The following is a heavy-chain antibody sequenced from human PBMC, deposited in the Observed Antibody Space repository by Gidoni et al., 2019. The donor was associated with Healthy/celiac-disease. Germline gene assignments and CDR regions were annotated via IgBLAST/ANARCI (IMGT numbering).Heavy chain of an antibody. J-gene: IGHJ6*02. V-gene: IGHV1-46*03. CDR1: GYTFTSYY. CDR3: ATGLGSRFLEWLPSNYYYGMDV. D-gene: IGHD3-3*01. CDR2: INPSGGST. Sequence: QVQLVQSGAEVKKPGASVTVSCKASGYTFTSYYMHWVRQAPGQGLECMGIINPSGGSTSYAQKFQGRVTMTRDTSTSTVYMELSSLRSEDTAVYYCATGLGSRFLEWLPSNYYYGMDVWGQGTTVTVSS.